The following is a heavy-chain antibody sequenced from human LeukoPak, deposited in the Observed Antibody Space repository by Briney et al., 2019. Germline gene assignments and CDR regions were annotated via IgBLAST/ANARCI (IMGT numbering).Heavy chain of an antibody. D-gene: IGHD3-3*01. CDR1: GFTFSSYS. CDR3: ARVKEAFLSGVVIPYFDC. CDR2: ISSSCSYI. J-gene: IGHJ4*02. V-gene: IGHV3-21*01. Sequence: GGSLRLSCAASGFTFSSYSMNWVRQAPGKGLEWVSSISSSCSYIYYADSVKGRFTISRDNAKNSLYLQMNSLRAEDTAVYYCARVKEAFLSGVVIPYFDCWGQGTLVTVSS.